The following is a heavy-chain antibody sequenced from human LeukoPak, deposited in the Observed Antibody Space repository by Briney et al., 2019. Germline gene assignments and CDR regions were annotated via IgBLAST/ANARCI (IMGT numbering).Heavy chain of an antibody. D-gene: IGHD2-15*01. CDR2: INPNSGGT. V-gene: IGHV1-2*02. Sequence: ASVKVSCKASGYAFTGCYMHGVRQAPGQGLEWMGWINPNSGGTNYAQKFQGRVTMTTATSISTAYMELSRLRSDDTPVYYCALCSGGSCYLFDYWGQGTPVTVSS. J-gene: IGHJ4*02. CDR3: ALCSGGSCYLFDY. CDR1: GYAFTGCY.